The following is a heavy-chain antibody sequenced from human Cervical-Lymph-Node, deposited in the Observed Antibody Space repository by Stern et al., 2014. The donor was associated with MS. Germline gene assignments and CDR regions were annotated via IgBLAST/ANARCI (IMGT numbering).Heavy chain of an antibody. D-gene: IGHD3-22*01. CDR2: ISAYNGNT. CDR1: GYTFTSYG. J-gene: IGHJ3*02. Sequence: QVQLVESGAEVKKPGASVKVSCKASGYTFTSYGISWVRQAPGQGLEWMGWISAYNGNTNYAQKLQGRVTMTTDTSTSTAYMELRSLRSDDTAVYYCARALYYYDSSGYYRWDAFDIWGQGTMVTVSS. V-gene: IGHV1-18*04. CDR3: ARALYYYDSSGYYRWDAFDI.